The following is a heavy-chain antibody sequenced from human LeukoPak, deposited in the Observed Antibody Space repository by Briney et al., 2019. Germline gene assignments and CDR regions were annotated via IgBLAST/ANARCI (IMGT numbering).Heavy chain of an antibody. CDR3: ARDSDDRVVVTVPH. V-gene: IGHV3-66*01. CDR2: IHSGGST. J-gene: IGHJ4*02. Sequence: WGSLRLSCAASGFTVSSNYMSWVRQAPGRGLEWVSGIHSGGSTYYADSVKGRFTISRDNFKNTVYLQMNSLRAEDTAVYYCARDSDDRVVVTVPHWGQGTLVTVSS. CDR1: GFTVSSNY. D-gene: IGHD2-21*02.